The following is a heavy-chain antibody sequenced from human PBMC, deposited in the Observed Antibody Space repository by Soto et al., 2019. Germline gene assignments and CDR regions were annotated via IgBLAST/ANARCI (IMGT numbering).Heavy chain of an antibody. CDR1: GFTFSSYS. CDR2: ISSSSSAI. D-gene: IGHD2-2*01. V-gene: IGHV3-48*01. CDR3: ASSSTTPGVFDI. J-gene: IGHJ3*02. Sequence: PGGSLRLSCGASGFTFSSYSVNWVRQAPGKGLEWVSYISSSSSAIYYADSVRGRFTVSRDNAKNSLYLQMNSLRAEDTAVYYCASSSTTPGVFDIWGHGTMVTVSS.